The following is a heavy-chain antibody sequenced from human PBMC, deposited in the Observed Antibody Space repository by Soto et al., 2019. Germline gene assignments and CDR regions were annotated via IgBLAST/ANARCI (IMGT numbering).Heavy chain of an antibody. CDR1: GGSISSGDYY. V-gene: IGHV4-30-4*01. D-gene: IGHD2-21*01. J-gene: IGHJ4*02. Sequence: SETLSLTCTVSGGSISSGDYYWILIRQPPGKGLEWIGYIYYSGTTYYNPSLKSRVTISVDTSKNQFSLKLSSVTAADTAVYYCARAIGGDYYFDYWGQGTLVTVSS. CDR3: ARAIGGDYYFDY. CDR2: IYYSGTT.